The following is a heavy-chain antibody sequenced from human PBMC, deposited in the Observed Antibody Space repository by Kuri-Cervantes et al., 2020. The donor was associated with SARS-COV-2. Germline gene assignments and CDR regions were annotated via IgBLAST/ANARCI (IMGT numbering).Heavy chain of an antibody. Sequence: GESLKISCAASGFTFSSFAMSWVRQAPGKGLEWVSSISGSGVGTYYADSVKGRFTISRDNSKNTLYLQMNSLRAEDSALYYCAKVGLSFDYWGQGPLVTVSS. CDR2: ISGSGVGT. CDR3: AKVGLSFDY. V-gene: IGHV3-23*01. CDR1: GFTFSSFA. D-gene: IGHD2/OR15-2a*01. J-gene: IGHJ4*02.